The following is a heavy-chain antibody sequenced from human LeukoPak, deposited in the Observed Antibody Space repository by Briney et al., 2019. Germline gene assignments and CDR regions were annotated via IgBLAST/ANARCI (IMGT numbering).Heavy chain of an antibody. CDR2: INPSGGST. J-gene: IGHJ6*02. D-gene: IGHD6-13*01. CDR1: GYTFTSYY. V-gene: IGHV1-46*01. Sequence: GASVKVSCKASGYTFTSYYMHWVRQAPGQGLEWMGIINPSGGSTSYAQKFQGRVTITADESTSTAYMELSSLRSEDTAVYYCARVVDSSSWWAPGQYYYYGMDVWGQGATVTVSS. CDR3: ARVVDSSSWWAPGQYYYYGMDV.